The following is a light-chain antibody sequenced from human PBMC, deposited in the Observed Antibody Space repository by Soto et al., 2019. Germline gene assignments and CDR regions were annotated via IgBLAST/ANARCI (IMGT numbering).Light chain of an antibody. Sequence: VPITQSPSSLSASVGDRVTITCRASQGISTNLAWYQQKPGKAPKLLIYAASSLQSGVPPRFSGSGSGTDFTLTISSLQPEDFAIYYCLQSYRTPLTFGGGSKADIK. J-gene: IGKJ4*01. V-gene: IGKV1-12*01. CDR3: LQSYRTPLT. CDR1: QGISTN. CDR2: AAS.